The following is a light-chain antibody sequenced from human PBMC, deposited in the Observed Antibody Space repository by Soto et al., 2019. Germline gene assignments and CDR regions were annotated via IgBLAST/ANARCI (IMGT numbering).Light chain of an antibody. Sequence: EIVLTQSPGTLSLSPGERATLSCRASQSVSSVYLAWYQQKPGQPPRLLIYGASSRAVGIPDRFSVSGSGTDFTLTISRLEPEDFAVYFCQQFGTSPPYTFGQGTKLEIK. CDR3: QQFGTSPPYT. CDR2: GAS. CDR1: QSVSSVY. V-gene: IGKV3-20*01. J-gene: IGKJ2*01.